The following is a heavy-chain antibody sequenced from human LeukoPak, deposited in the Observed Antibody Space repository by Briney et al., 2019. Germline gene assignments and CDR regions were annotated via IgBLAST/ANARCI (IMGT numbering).Heavy chain of an antibody. J-gene: IGHJ3*02. Sequence: ASVKVSCKASGYTFTSYAMHWVRQAPGQRLEWMGWINAYNGNTNYAQKLQGRVTMTTDTSTSTAYMELRSLRSDDTAVYYCARVRDGYNDAYDIWGQGTMVTVPS. CDR2: INAYNGNT. CDR3: ARVRDGYNDAYDI. D-gene: IGHD5-24*01. CDR1: GYTFTSYA. V-gene: IGHV1-18*01.